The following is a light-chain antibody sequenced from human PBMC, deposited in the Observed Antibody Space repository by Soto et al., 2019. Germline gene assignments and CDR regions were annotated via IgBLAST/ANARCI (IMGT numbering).Light chain of an antibody. V-gene: IGKV1-5*01. Sequence: DIQMTQSPSTLSASVGDRVTITCRASQSISSWLAWYQQKPGKAPKLLIFDASSLESGVPSRFGGSGSGTEFTLTISSLQPDDFATYYCQRYNSYSITFGQGTRLEIK. CDR3: QRYNSYSIT. CDR1: QSISSW. CDR2: DAS. J-gene: IGKJ5*01.